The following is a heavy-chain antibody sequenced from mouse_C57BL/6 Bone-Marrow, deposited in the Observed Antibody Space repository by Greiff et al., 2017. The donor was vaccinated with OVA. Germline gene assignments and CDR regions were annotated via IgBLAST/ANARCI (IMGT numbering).Heavy chain of an antibody. Sequence: VQLQESGAELVKPGASVKLSCKASGYTFTSYWMHWVKQRPGRGLEWIGRIDPNSGGTKYNEKFKSKATLTVDKPSSTAYMQLSSLTSEDSAVYYCARDYYGSSYPFDYWGQGTTLTVSS. J-gene: IGHJ2*01. D-gene: IGHD1-1*01. V-gene: IGHV1-72*01. CDR1: GYTFTSYW. CDR3: ARDYYGSSYPFDY. CDR2: IDPNSGGT.